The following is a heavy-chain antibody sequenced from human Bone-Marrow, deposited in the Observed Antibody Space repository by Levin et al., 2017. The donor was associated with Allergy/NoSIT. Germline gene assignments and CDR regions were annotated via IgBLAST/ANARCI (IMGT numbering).Heavy chain of an antibody. CDR2: ISGSDYST. J-gene: IGHJ3*02. CDR1: GFTFDIYA. CDR3: AKRGESGPFII. D-gene: IGHD3-16*01. V-gene: IGHV3-23*01. Sequence: SCAASGFTFDIYAMNWVRQAPGKGLEWVSGISGSDYSTYYADSVKGRFTISRDDSRNTLYLQMNSLRVEDTAVYYCAKRGESGPFIIWGQGTVVTVSS.